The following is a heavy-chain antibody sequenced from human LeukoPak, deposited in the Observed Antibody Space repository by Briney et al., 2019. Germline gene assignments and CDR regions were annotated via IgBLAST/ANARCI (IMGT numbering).Heavy chain of an antibody. V-gene: IGHV4-34*01. CDR2: INHSGST. Sequence: SETLCLTCAVYGGSFSGYYWSWIRQPPGKGLEWIGEINHSGSTNYNPSLKSRVTISVDRSKNQFSLKLSSVTAADTALYYCARQRWLVHNWFDPWGQGTLVTVSS. CDR3: ARQRWLVHNWFDP. J-gene: IGHJ5*02. D-gene: IGHD6-19*01. CDR1: GGSFSGYY.